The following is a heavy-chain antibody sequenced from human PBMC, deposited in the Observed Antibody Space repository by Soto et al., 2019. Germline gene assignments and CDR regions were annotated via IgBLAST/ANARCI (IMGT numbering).Heavy chain of an antibody. CDR2: IFYTGST. Sequence: QVQLQESGPGLVKPSQTLSLTCTVSDGSIHDYYWVWIRQPPGKGLEWIGSIFYTGSTDYNPSLKSRVTLSLATSKNQFSLNLSSVTAADTAVYYCARVNRGAFDHWGQGALVTVSS. V-gene: IGHV4-59*01. CDR3: ARVNRGAFDH. J-gene: IGHJ4*02. CDR1: DGSIHDYY.